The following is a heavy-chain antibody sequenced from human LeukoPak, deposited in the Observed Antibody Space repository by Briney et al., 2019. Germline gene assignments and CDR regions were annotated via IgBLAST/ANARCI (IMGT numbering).Heavy chain of an antibody. CDR2: IIPILGIA. Sequence: GASVKVSCKASGYTFTGYYMHWVRQAPGQGLEWMGRIIPILGIANYAQKFQGRVTITADKSTSTAYMELSSLRSEDTAVYYCARVWWELPLYYFDYWGQGTLVTVSS. CDR1: GYTFTGYY. CDR3: ARVWWELPLYYFDY. V-gene: IGHV1-69*04. D-gene: IGHD1-26*01. J-gene: IGHJ4*02.